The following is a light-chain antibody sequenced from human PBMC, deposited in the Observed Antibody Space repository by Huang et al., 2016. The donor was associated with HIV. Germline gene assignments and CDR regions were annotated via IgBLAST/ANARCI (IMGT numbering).Light chain of an antibody. CDR1: QNNSSAF. CDR2: GAS. V-gene: IGKV3-20*01. Sequence: EALLTQSPDTLSLAPGERATRTCRPSQNNSSAFVAWYQQKPGQAPSLLIYGASNRATGVRDLVSGSGWATDLSVSTSRLEPEDFAVYYCQQYGYSPLFTFGPGTKVDIK. CDR3: QQYGYSPLFT. J-gene: IGKJ3*01.